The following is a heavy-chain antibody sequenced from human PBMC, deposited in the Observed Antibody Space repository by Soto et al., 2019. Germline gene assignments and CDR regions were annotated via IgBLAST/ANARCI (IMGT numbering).Heavy chain of an antibody. CDR3: ARGLLRFLEWPGYYYGMDV. J-gene: IGHJ6*02. CDR2: IGTAGDT. Sequence: GGSLRLSCAASGFTFSSYDMHWVRQATGKGLEWVSAIGTAGDTYYPGSVKGRFTISRENAKNSLYLQMNSLRAEDTAVYYCARGLLRFLEWPGYYYGMDVWGQGTTVTVSS. CDR1: GFTFSSYD. V-gene: IGHV3-13*01. D-gene: IGHD3-3*01.